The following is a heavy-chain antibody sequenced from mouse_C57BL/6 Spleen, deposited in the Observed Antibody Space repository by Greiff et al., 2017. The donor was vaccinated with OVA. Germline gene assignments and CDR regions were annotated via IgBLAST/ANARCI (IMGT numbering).Heavy chain of an antibody. J-gene: IGHJ4*01. V-gene: IGHV2-6-1*01. CDR3: ARQVYDYDEMMDY. CDR1: GFSLTSYG. Sequence: VQLQQSGPGLVAPSQRLSITCTVSGFSLTSYGVHWVRQPPGKGLEWLVVIWSDGSTTYNSALKSRLSISKDSSKSQVFLKMNSLQTDDTAMYYCARQVYDYDEMMDYWGQGTSVTVSS. D-gene: IGHD2-4*01. CDR2: IWSDGST.